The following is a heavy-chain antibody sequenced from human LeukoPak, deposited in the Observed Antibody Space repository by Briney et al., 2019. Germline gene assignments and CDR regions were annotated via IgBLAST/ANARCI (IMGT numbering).Heavy chain of an antibody. J-gene: IGHJ6*02. CDR3: ARGGDITRVRGVNPYYYGMDV. CDR1: GGTFSSYA. D-gene: IGHD3-10*01. Sequence: SVKVSCKASGGTFSSYAISGVRQAPGQGLEWMGRIIPILGIANYAKKLQGTVTITADKSTSTAYMELSSLRSEDTAVYYCARGGDITRVRGVNPYYYGMDVWGQGTTVTVSS. V-gene: IGHV1-69*04. CDR2: IIPILGIA.